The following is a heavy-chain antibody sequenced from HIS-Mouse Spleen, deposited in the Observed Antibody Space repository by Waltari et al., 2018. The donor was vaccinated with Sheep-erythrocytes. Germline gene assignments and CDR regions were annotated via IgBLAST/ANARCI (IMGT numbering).Heavy chain of an antibody. J-gene: IGHJ3*02. D-gene: IGHD3-16*01. CDR1: GFTFSCYA. CDR3: ARGGPGAFDI. CDR2: ISSNGGST. V-gene: IGHV3-64*01. Sequence: EVQLVESGGGLVQPVGSLRLSCAASGFTFSCYAIPWVRQAPGKGLEYVSAISSNGGSTYYANSVKGRFTISRDNSKNTLYLQMGSLRAEDMAVYYCARGGPGAFDIWGQGTMVTVSS.